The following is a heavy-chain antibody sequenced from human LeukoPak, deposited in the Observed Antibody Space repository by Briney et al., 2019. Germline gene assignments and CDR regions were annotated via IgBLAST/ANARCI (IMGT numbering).Heavy chain of an antibody. CDR3: ATAQRFGDDY. V-gene: IGHV3-21*01. D-gene: IGHD3-10*01. Sequence: GGSQRLSCAASGFTFSSYSMNWVRQAPGKGLEWVSSISSSSSYIYYADSVKGRFTISRDNAKNSLYLQMNSLRAEDTAVYYCATAQRFGDDYWGQGTLVTVSS. CDR2: ISSSSSYI. CDR1: GFTFSSYS. J-gene: IGHJ4*02.